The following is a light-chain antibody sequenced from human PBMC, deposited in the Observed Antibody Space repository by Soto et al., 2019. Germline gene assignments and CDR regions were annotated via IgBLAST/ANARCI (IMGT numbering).Light chain of an antibody. J-gene: IGKJ1*01. CDR3: QQYSSFWS. V-gene: IGKV1-5*03. Sequence: IHITQSPSTLSASVGDRVTITCRASQSISQWLAWYQQKPGKAPNLLIYKASTLVSGVPSRFSGSGSGTEFTLTISRLQPDDFATYLCQQYSSFWSFGQGTKVDIK. CDR1: QSISQW. CDR2: KAS.